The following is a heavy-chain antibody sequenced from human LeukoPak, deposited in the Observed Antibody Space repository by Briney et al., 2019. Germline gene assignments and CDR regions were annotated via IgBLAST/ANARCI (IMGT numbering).Heavy chain of an antibody. D-gene: IGHD2-2*01. V-gene: IGHV3-23*01. CDR2: ISGSGGST. CDR3: AKDIVVVPAPVGYFDL. CDR1: GFTFSSYA. J-gene: IGHJ2*01. Sequence: GGSLRLSCAASGFTFSSYAMSWVRQAPGKGLEWVSGISGSGGSTYYADSVKGRFTISRDNSRNTEYLQMNSLRAEDTAVYYCAKDIVVVPAPVGYFDLWGRGTLVTVSS.